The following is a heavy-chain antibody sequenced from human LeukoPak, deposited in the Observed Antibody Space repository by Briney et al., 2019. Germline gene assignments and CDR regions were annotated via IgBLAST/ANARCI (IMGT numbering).Heavy chain of an antibody. V-gene: IGHV3-30*03. D-gene: IGHD3-22*01. Sequence: PGGSLGLSCAASGFTFSSYGMHWVRQAPGKGLEWVAVISYDGSNKYYADSVKGRFTISRDNSKNTLYLQMNSLRAEDTAVYYCVRYDSSGYYFYWGQGTLVTVSS. J-gene: IGHJ4*02. CDR2: ISYDGSNK. CDR3: VRYDSSGYYFY. CDR1: GFTFSSYG.